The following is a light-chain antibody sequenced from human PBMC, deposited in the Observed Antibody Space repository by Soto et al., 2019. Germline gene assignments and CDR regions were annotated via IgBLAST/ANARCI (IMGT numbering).Light chain of an antibody. CDR1: QDIGTY. Sequence: AIRMTQSPSSFSASTGDRVSITCRATQDIGTYLAWYQQIPGKAPKLLIYDASTLQTGVPSRFSGSGSGTDFTLTISRLEPEDFAVYYCQQYGSSPLTFGGGTKVDIK. CDR2: DAS. V-gene: IGKV1-8*01. J-gene: IGKJ4*01. CDR3: QQYGSSPLT.